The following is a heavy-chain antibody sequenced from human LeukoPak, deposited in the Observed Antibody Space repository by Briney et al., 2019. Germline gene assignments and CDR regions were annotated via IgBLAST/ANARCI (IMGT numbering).Heavy chain of an antibody. CDR3: ARTAYYYDSSGYPARAFDI. V-gene: IGHV1-18*01. Sequence: ASVKVSCKASGYTFTSYGISWVRQAPGQGLEWMGWISAYNGNTNYAQKLQGRVTMTTDTSTSTAYMELRSLRSDDTAVYYCARTAYYYDSSGYPARAFDIWGQGTMVTVSS. D-gene: IGHD3-22*01. J-gene: IGHJ3*02. CDR2: ISAYNGNT. CDR1: GYTFTSYG.